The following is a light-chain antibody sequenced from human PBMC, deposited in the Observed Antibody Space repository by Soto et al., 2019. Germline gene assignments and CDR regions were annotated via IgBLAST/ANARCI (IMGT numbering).Light chain of an antibody. CDR1: QSVSSTY. CDR2: GAS. V-gene: IGKV3-20*01. Sequence: VVTKSPGTPSLSPGERATLSCRAGQSVSSTYLAWYQEKPGQAPRLLIYGASSRATGIPDRFSGSGSGTDFTLTVTRLEPEDFAVYYCQQYGSSQWTFGQGTKVDIK. CDR3: QQYGSSQWT. J-gene: IGKJ1*01.